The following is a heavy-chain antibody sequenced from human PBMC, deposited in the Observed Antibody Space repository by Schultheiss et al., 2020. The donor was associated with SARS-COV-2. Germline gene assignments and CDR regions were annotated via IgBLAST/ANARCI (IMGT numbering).Heavy chain of an antibody. CDR2: ISAYNGNT. CDR3: ACGYSGYDRGWFDP. CDR1: GYTFTSYG. D-gene: IGHD5-12*01. Sequence: ASVKVSCKASGYTFTSYGISWVRQAPGQGLEWMGWISAYNGNTNYAQKLQGRVTMTTDTSTSTAYMELSRLRSDDTAVYYCACGYSGYDRGWFDPWGQGTLVTVSS. V-gene: IGHV1-18*01. J-gene: IGHJ5*02.